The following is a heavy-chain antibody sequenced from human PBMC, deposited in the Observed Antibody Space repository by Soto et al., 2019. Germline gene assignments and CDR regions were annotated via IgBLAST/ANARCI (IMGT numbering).Heavy chain of an antibody. CDR1: GYSISSGYY. J-gene: IGHJ4*02. V-gene: IGHV4-38-2*01. D-gene: IGHD6-13*01. Sequence: SETLSLTCAVSGYSISSGYYWGWIRQPPGKGLEWIGSIYHSGSTYYNPSLKSRVTISVDTSKNQFSLKLSSVTAADTAVYYCARVILAAAGPFDYWGQGTLVTVSS. CDR3: ARVILAAAGPFDY. CDR2: IYHSGST.